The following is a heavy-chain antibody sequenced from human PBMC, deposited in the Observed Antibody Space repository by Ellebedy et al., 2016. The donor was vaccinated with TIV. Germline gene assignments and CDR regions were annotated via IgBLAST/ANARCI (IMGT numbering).Heavy chain of an antibody. CDR2: ILYDGSSK. CDR3: ASYGSETYYYYYAMDV. Sequence: GESLKISCAASGFTFSTYALHWVRQAPGRGLEWVAVILYDGSSKYYADSVKGRFTISRDNSKNTLYLQMNSLRAEDTAVYYCASYGSETYYYYYAMDVWGQGTTVTVSS. J-gene: IGHJ6*02. D-gene: IGHD3-10*01. V-gene: IGHV3-30*01. CDR1: GFTFSTYA.